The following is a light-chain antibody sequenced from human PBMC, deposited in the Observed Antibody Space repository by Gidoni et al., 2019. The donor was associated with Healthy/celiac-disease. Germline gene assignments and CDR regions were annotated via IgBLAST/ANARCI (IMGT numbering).Light chain of an antibody. J-gene: IGLJ1*01. CDR3: SSYTSSSPYV. Sequence: QSALTQPASVSGSPGQSITISCTVTSSDVGGYNYVSWYQQHPGKAPKLMIYEVSNRPSGVPDRFSGSKSGNTASLTISGLQAEDEADYYCSSYTSSSPYVFGTGTKVTVL. CDR1: SSDVGGYNY. V-gene: IGLV2-14*01. CDR2: EVS.